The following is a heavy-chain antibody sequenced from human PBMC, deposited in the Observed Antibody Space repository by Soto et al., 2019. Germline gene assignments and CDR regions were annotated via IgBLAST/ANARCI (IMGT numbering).Heavy chain of an antibody. V-gene: IGHV4-34*01. CDR3: ARGLSERGWFDP. D-gene: IGHD6-19*01. J-gene: IGHJ5*02. CDR1: GGSFSGYY. Sequence: TSETLSLICAVYGGSFSGYYWSWIRQPPGKGLEWIGEINHSGSTNYNPSLKSRVTISVDTSKYQFSLKLSSVTAADTAVYYCARGLSERGWFDPWGQGTLVTVSS. CDR2: INHSGST.